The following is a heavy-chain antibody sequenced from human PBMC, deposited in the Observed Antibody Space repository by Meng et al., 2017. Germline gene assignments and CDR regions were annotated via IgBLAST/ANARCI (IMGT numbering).Heavy chain of an antibody. J-gene: IGHJ4*02. CDR2: IKQDGSEK. CDR3: ARIIRYCSGGSCSPPYYFGY. V-gene: IGHV3-7*01. Sequence: GGSLRLSCAASGFTFSSYWMSWVRQAPGKGLEWVANIKQDGSEKYYVDSVKGRFTISRDNAKNSLYLQMNSLRAEDTAVYYCARIIRYCSGGSCSPPYYFGYWGQGKLVNGSS. CDR1: GFTFSSYW. D-gene: IGHD2-15*01.